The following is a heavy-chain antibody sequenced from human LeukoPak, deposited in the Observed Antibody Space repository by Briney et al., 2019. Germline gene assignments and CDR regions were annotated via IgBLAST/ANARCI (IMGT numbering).Heavy chain of an antibody. V-gene: IGHV4-61*02. J-gene: IGHJ4*02. CDR3: AGSYRLDY. CDR1: RCSLRSDNHF. CDR2: IHASGRP. Sequence: QVQLQEAGPGLVKPSQTPALTCIVSRCSLRSDNHFRSWIGQPDRQGLGWVGLIHASGRPNYNHSLKSRVTISVDPTKNQFSLKLNSVTAADTAVYYCAGSYRLDYWGQGTLVTVSS. D-gene: IGHD1-26*01.